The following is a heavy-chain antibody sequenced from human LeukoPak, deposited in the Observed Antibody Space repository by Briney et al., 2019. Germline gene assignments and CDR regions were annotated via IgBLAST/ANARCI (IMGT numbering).Heavy chain of an antibody. Sequence: PSETLSLTCAVYGGSFSGYYWSWIRQPPGKGLEWIGEINHSGSTNYNPSLKSRVTISVDTSKNQFPLKLSSVTAADTAVYYCARGGSVVVVAATYYFDYWGQGTLVTVSS. D-gene: IGHD2-15*01. J-gene: IGHJ4*02. V-gene: IGHV4-34*01. CDR2: INHSGST. CDR1: GGSFSGYY. CDR3: ARGGSVVVVAATYYFDY.